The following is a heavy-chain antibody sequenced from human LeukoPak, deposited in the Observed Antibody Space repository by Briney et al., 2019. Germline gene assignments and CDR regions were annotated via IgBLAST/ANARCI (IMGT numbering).Heavy chain of an antibody. V-gene: IGHV4-38-2*02. D-gene: IGHD6-19*01. CDR2: IYHSGST. CDR3: ARGGRQWLVLFDY. J-gene: IGHJ4*02. Sequence: PSETLSLTCTVSGYSISSGYYWGWIRQPPGKGLEWIGSIYHSGSTHFNPSLKSRVTISVDTSKNQFSLKLSSVTAADTAVYYCARGGRQWLVLFDYWGQGTLVTVSS. CDR1: GYSISSGYY.